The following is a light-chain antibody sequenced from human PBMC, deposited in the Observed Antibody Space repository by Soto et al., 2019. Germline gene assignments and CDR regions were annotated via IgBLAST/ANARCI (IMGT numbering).Light chain of an antibody. CDR2: DAS. J-gene: IGKJ1*01. V-gene: IGKV1-5*01. CDR3: QQYNSFIKT. CDR1: QSISSW. Sequence: DIQMTQSPSTLSASVVERVTIPCRASQSISSWLAWYQQKPGKAPKLLIYDASSLESGVPSRFSGSGSGTEFTLTISSLQPDDFATYYCQQYNSFIKTFGQGTKVDIK.